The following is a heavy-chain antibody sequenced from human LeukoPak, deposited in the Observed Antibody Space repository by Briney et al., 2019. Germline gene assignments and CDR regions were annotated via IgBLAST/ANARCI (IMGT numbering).Heavy chain of an antibody. Sequence: SETLSLTCTVSGGSISSYYWSWIRQPPGKGLEWIGYIYYSGSTNYNPSLKSRVTISVDTSKNQFSLKLSSVTAADTAVYYCARGFSSRWYGNSGFDYWGQGTLVTVSS. V-gene: IGHV4-59*01. CDR3: ARGFSSRWYGNSGFDY. CDR1: GGSISSYY. D-gene: IGHD6-13*01. CDR2: IYYSGST. J-gene: IGHJ4*02.